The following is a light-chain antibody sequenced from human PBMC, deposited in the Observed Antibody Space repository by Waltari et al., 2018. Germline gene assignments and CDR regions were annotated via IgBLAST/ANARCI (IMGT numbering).Light chain of an antibody. Sequence: QSALTQPVSVSGSPGQSITISCPGPSNDVGTYQFVSWYQQHPGKAPKVIIFEVNERASGVSNRFAGSKSGNTAALTIAGLQPEDEADYYCCSYAGSSTWVFGGGTKLTVL. CDR1: SNDVGTYQF. CDR3: CSYAGSSTWV. J-gene: IGLJ3*02. CDR2: EVN. V-gene: IGLV2-23*02.